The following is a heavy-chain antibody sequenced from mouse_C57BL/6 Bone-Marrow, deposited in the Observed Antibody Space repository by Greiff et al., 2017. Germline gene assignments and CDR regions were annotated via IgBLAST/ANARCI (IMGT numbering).Heavy chain of an antibody. D-gene: IGHD2-1*01. CDR1: GYTFTDYN. J-gene: IGHJ2*01. V-gene: IGHV1-18*01. Sequence: EVQLQQSGPELVKPGASVKIPCKASGYTFTDYNMDWVKQSHGKSLEWIGDINPNNGGTIYNQKFKGKATLTVDKSSSTAYMELRSLTSEDTAVYYCAMRVYLLWPHFDYWGQGTTLTGSS. CDR2: INPNNGGT. CDR3: AMRVYLLWPHFDY.